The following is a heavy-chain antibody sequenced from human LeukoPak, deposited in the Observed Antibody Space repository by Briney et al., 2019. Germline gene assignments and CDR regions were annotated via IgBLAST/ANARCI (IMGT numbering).Heavy chain of an antibody. Sequence: GGSLRLSCAASGFTVSSNYMSWVRQAPGKGLEWVSVIYSGGSTYYADSVKGRFTISRDNSKNTLYLQMNSLRAEDTAVCYCARDGPGGKYSGYGRYYYYYYGMDVWGQGTTVTVSS. CDR3: ARDGPGGKYSGYGRYYYYYYGMDV. CDR1: GFTVSSNY. D-gene: IGHD5-12*01. J-gene: IGHJ6*02. CDR2: IYSGGST. V-gene: IGHV3-66*01.